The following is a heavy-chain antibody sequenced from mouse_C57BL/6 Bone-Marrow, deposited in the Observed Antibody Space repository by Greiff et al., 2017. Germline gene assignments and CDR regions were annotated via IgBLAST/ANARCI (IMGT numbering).Heavy chain of an antibody. Sequence: QVQLQQSGAELVRPGTSVKVSCKASGYAFTNYLIEWVKQRPGQGLEWIGMMHPNGGSPDYNEKFKSEATLSVDKSSRTAYMELSSLTSEDSAVYYCARSYDYDDYTMDYWGQGTSVTVSS. CDR1: GYAFTNYL. D-gene: IGHD2-4*01. V-gene: IGHV1-54*01. CDR2: MHPNGGSP. CDR3: ARSYDYDDYTMDY. J-gene: IGHJ4*01.